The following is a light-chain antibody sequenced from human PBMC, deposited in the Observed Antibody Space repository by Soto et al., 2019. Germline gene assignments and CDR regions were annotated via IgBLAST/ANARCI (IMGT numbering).Light chain of an antibody. CDR3: SSYAGSNNLV. Sequence: QSALTQPPSASGSPGQSVTISCTGTSSDVGGYNYVSWYQQHPGKAPKLMIYEVSKRLSGVPDRFSGSKSGNTASLTVSGLQAEDEDAYYCSSYAGSNNLVFGGGTKVTVL. J-gene: IGLJ3*02. V-gene: IGLV2-8*01. CDR2: EVS. CDR1: SSDVGGYNY.